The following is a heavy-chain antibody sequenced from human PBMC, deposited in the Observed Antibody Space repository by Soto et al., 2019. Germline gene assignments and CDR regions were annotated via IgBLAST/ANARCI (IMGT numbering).Heavy chain of an antibody. V-gene: IGHV3-30-3*01. CDR3: APDLASGYNSVR. D-gene: IGHD5-12*01. Sequence: PGGSLRLSCAASGFTFSSYAMHWVRQAPGKGLEWVAVISYDGSNKYYADSVKGRFTISRDNSKNTLYLQMNSLRAEDTAVYYCAPDLASGYNSVRWGQGTLVTVSS. J-gene: IGHJ4*02. CDR1: GFTFSSYA. CDR2: ISYDGSNK.